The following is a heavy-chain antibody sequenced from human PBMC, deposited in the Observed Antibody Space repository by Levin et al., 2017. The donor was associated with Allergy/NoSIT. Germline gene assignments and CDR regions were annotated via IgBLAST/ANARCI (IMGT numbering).Heavy chain of an antibody. CDR1: GFTVSSNY. CDR3: ASEIPRGSPDNYVPL. Sequence: GESLKISCAVSGFTVSSNYMSWVRQAPGKGPKWVSVIYGGGSTYYADSVRGRFTISRDNSKNTLSLQMNSLRVEHTAVYYCASEIPRGSPDNYVPLWGRGTLVTVSS. V-gene: IGHV3-53*01. D-gene: IGHD3-10*02. J-gene: IGHJ4*02. CDR2: IYGGGST.